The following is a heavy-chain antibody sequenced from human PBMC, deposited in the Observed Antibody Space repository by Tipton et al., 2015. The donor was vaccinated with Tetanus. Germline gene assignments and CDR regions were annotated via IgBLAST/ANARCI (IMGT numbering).Heavy chain of an antibody. J-gene: IGHJ5*02. CDR2: IKKDGSEI. D-gene: IGHD6-19*01. V-gene: IGHV3-7*01. CDR3: ARKIGVAGPPLGA. CDR1: GFSLSTYW. Sequence: SLRLSCAASGFSLSTYWMTWVRQAPGKGLEWVANIKKDGSEINYVDSVKGRFTISRDIAKNSLYLDMSSLRDEDTGVYYCARKIGVAGPPLGAWGQGTLVTVSS.